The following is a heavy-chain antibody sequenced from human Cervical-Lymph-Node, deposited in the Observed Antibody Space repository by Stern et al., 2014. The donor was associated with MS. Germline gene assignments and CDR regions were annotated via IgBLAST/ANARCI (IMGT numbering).Heavy chain of an antibody. CDR1: GGSISSGSYY. J-gene: IGHJ6*02. D-gene: IGHD3-9*01. CDR3: ARDCRLRYFDNYGMDV. Sequence: QVQLQESGPGLVKPSQTLSLTCTVSGGSISSGSYYWSWIRQPAGKGLEWIGRIYTSGSTNYNPSLKSRVTISVDPPKNQFPRKLSSVTAADTAVYYCARDCRLRYFDNYGMDVWGQGTTVTVSS. CDR2: IYTSGST. V-gene: IGHV4-61*02.